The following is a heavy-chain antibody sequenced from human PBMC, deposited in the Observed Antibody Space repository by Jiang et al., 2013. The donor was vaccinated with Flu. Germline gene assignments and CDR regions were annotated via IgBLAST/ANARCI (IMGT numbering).Heavy chain of an antibody. Sequence: KPTQTLTLTCTFSGFSLSTSGMCVSWIRQPPGKALEWLARIDWDDDKYYNTSLKTRLTISKDTSKNQVVLTMTNMDPVDTATYYCARTRYHYSSGYDSYYYYGMDVWGQGTTVTVSS. CDR3: ARTRYHYSSGYDSYYYYGMDV. V-gene: IGHV2-70*11. J-gene: IGHJ6*02. CDR1: GFSLSTSGMC. D-gene: IGHD3-22*01. CDR2: IDWDDDK.